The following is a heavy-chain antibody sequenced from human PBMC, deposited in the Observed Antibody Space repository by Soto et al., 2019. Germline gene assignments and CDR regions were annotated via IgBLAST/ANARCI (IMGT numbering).Heavy chain of an antibody. CDR2: IYYSGST. D-gene: IGHD5-12*01. J-gene: IGHJ6*02. Sequence: SETLSLTCTVSGGSIISGGYYWSLIRQHPGKGLEWIGYIYYSGSTYYNPSLKSRVTISVDTSKNQFSLKLSSVTAADTAVYYCARGTLLWLLIYYYSYGMDVWGQGTTVTVSS. V-gene: IGHV4-31*03. CDR1: GGSIISGGYY. CDR3: ARGTLLWLLIYYYSYGMDV.